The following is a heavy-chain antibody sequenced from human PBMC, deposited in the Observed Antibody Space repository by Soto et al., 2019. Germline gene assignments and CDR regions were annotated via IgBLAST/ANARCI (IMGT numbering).Heavy chain of an antibody. CDR3: EARFFDSSSSVFFDY. D-gene: IGHD6-6*01. CDR1: GFAFSSFS. J-gene: IGHJ4*02. V-gene: IGHV3-48*01. Sequence: PGGSLRLSCVASGFAFSSFSMHWVRQAPGKGLEWVSYISSSITTTYYADSVEGRFTISRDNAKNSLYMQMNSLRAEDTAVYYCEARFFDSSSSVFFDYWGPGTLVTVSS. CDR2: ISSSITTT.